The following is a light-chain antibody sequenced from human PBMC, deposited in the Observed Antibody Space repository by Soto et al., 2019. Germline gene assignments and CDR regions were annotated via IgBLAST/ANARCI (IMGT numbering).Light chain of an antibody. CDR3: QQGFSAPPWT. Sequence: DIQMTQSPSSLSASVGDRVTITCRSSQYINNYLNWYQQRPGKAPKVIIYDASSLQSGVPSRFSGSGSGTDFTLTISGLQPEDFATYYCQQGFSAPPWTFGQGTKVEI. J-gene: IGKJ1*01. V-gene: IGKV1-39*01. CDR2: DAS. CDR1: QYINNY.